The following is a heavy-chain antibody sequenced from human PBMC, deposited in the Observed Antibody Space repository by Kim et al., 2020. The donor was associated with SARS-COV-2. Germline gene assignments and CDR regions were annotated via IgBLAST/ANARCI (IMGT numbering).Heavy chain of an antibody. Sequence: SETLSLTCTVSGASISRYYWSWIRQSPGKGLEWMGYIYNSGSTNYNPSLKSRVTISLDTSKNHFSLKLRSVTAADTAVYFCAKYLAYSYYMDVWGEGTTVVVSS. D-gene: IGHD2-2*01. CDR1: GASISRYY. J-gene: IGHJ6*03. V-gene: IGHV4-59*01. CDR3: AKYLAYSYYMDV. CDR2: IYNSGST.